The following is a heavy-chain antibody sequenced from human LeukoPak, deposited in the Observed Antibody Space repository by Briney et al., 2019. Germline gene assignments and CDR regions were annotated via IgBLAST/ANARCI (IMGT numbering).Heavy chain of an antibody. J-gene: IGHJ6*03. CDR3: ARSPGGTYYYYYMDV. CDR2: INQDGSEK. CDR1: GFSFSYYW. D-gene: IGHD3-10*01. V-gene: IGHV3-7*01. Sequence: PGGSLRLSCAASGFSFSYYWMSWVRQAPGKGLEWVANINQDGSEKYYVGSVKGRFTISSDNAKNSLFLQMNGLRAEDTAVYYCARSPGGTYYYYYMDVWGKGTTVTVSS.